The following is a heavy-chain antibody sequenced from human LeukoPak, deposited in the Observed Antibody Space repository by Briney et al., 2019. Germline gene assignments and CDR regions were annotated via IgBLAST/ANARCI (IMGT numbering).Heavy chain of an antibody. CDR3: AKEYTLTTIDY. D-gene: IGHD4-17*01. J-gene: IGHJ4*02. CDR2: INPNSGGT. CDR1: GYTFTGYY. Sequence: ASVKVSCKASGYTFTGYYMHWVRQAPGQGGEWMGRINPNSGGTNYAQKFQGRVTITRDTSISTAYMELSRLRSDDTAVYYCAKEYTLTTIDYWGQGTLVTVST. V-gene: IGHV1-2*06.